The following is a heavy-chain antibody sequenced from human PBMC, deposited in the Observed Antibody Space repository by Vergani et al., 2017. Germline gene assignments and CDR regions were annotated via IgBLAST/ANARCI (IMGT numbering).Heavy chain of an antibody. CDR2: ISSRSTYT. V-gene: IGHV3-21*01. J-gene: IGHJ4*02. Sequence: EVQLVESGGGLVKPGGSLRLSCAASGFTFSSYSMNWVRQAPGKGLEWVSAISSRSTYTYDADSVKGRFTISRDNAKSSLYLQMNSLRADDTAVYYCARGYKYDNSGYYYYLPDYWGQGTLVTVSS. CDR3: ARGYKYDNSGYYYYLPDY. D-gene: IGHD3-22*01. CDR1: GFTFSSYS.